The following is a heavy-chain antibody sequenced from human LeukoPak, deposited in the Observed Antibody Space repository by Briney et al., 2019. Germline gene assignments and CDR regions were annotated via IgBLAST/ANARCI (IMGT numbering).Heavy chain of an antibody. D-gene: IGHD3-10*01. J-gene: IGHJ6*02. CDR2: IYYIGRT. CDR3: ARTSRHFYGSESNLTPWPDGMDV. V-gene: IGHV4-59*07. CDR1: RVSINTYY. Sequence: SDTLSLTCKVPRVSINTYYGTWIRQPPGKGLEWIGYIYYIGRTDYSPTLKSRATISVDTSTNQFSLKLSSVTAADTAVYYCARTSRHFYGSESNLTPWPDGMDVWGQGTTVTVSS.